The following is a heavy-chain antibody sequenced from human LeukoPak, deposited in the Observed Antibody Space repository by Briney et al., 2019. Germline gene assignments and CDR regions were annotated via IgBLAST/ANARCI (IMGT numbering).Heavy chain of an antibody. Sequence: PGGSLRLSCAASGFTFSSYAMSWVRQAPGKGLEWVSAISGSGGSTYYADSVKGRFTISRDNSKNTLYLQMNSLRAEDTAVYYCAKPFRSYDSSGYYYYFLFDYWGQGTLVTVSS. J-gene: IGHJ4*02. CDR2: ISGSGGST. CDR1: GFTFSSYA. CDR3: AKPFRSYDSSGYYYYFLFDY. D-gene: IGHD3-22*01. V-gene: IGHV3-23*01.